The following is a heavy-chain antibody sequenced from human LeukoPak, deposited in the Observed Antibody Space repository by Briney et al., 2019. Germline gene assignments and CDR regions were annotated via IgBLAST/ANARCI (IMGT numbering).Heavy chain of an antibody. J-gene: IGHJ4*02. CDR3: TRTYYYDRSGYYYDFDY. Sequence: PGGSLRLSCAASGFTFSSYAMHWVRQAPGKGLEWVAVISYDGSNKDYADSVKGRFTISRDISNNTLYLQMNSLRAEDTAVCFCTRTYYYDRSGYYYDFDYWGQGTLVTVSS. CDR2: ISYDGSNK. CDR1: GFTFSSYA. V-gene: IGHV3-30*04. D-gene: IGHD3-22*01.